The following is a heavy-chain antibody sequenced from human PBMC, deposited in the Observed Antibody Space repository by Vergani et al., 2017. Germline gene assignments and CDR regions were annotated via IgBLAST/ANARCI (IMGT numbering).Heavy chain of an antibody. D-gene: IGHD3-10*01. CDR1: GFTFDDYA. V-gene: IGHV3-9*01. J-gene: IGHJ5*02. CDR2: ISWNSGSI. CDR3: ARGPGLLWFGELPNWFDP. Sequence: EVQLVESGGGLVQPGRSLRLSCAASGFTFDDYAMHWVRQAPGKGLEWVSGISWNSGSIGYADSVKGRFTISRDNAKNSLYLQMNSLRAEDTAVYYCARGPGLLWFGELPNWFDPWGQGTLVTVSS.